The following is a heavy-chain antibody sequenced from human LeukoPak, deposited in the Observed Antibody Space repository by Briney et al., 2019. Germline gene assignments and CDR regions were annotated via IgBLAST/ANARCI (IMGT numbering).Heavy chain of an antibody. CDR3: ARDPASWTYYDSSGYYDY. J-gene: IGHJ4*02. CDR2: ISYDGSNK. V-gene: IGHV3-30*03. CDR1: GFTFSSYG. Sequence: PGGSLRLSCAASGFTFSSYGMHWVRQAPGKGLEWVAVISYDGSNKYYADSVKGRFTISRDNSKNTLYLQMNSLRAEDTAVYYCARDPASWTYYDSSGYYDYWGQGTLVTVSS. D-gene: IGHD3-22*01.